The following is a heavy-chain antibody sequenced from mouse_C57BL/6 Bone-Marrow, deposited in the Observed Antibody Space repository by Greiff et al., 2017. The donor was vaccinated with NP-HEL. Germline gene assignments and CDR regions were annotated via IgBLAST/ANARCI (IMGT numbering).Heavy chain of an antibody. CDR3: TYGSVYFDY. J-gene: IGHJ2*01. D-gene: IGHD1-1*01. V-gene: IGHV6-3*01. CDR2: IRLKSDNYAT. CDR1: GFTFSNYW. Sequence: EVKVEESGGGLVQPGGSMKLSCVASGFTFSNYWMNWVRQSPEKGLEWVAQIRLKSDNYATHYAESVKGRFTISRDDSKSSVYLQMNNLRAEDTGIYYCTYGSVYFDYWGQGTTLTVSS.